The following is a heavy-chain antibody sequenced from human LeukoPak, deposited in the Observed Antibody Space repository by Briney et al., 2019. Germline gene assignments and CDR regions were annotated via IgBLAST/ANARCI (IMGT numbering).Heavy chain of an antibody. V-gene: IGHV7-4-1*02. J-gene: IGHJ4*02. Sequence: ASVKVSCKASGYTFTNYAMNWVRQAPGQGLEWMGWINTNTGDPTYSQGFTGRCVFSLDTSVSTAYLQISSLKAEDTAVYYCASPYGRFDYWGQGTLVTVSS. CDR3: ASPYGRFDY. CDR1: GYTFTNYA. D-gene: IGHD3-10*01. CDR2: INTNTGDP.